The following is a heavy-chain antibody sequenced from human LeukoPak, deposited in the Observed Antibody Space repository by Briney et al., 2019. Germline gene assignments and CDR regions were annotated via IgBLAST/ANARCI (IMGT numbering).Heavy chain of an antibody. Sequence: PSETLSLTCAVSGGSFSGHYYWVWTRQSRGRGLEWIGEVHHSGITNYNPSLKSRVFISVDTSKSQFSLKFTSVTAAETAVYYCATLLFSGGLDSWGQGTLVTVSS. CDR3: ATLLFSGGLDS. J-gene: IGHJ4*02. CDR2: VHHSGIT. D-gene: IGHD2-15*01. V-gene: IGHV4-34*01. CDR1: GGSFSGHYY.